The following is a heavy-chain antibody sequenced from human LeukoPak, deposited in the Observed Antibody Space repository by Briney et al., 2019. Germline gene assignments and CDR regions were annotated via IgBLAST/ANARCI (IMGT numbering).Heavy chain of an antibody. CDR2: ISYDGSNK. D-gene: IGHD6-13*01. CDR1: GFTFSSYG. CDR3: AKVKGSSWLTDY. J-gene: IGHJ4*02. V-gene: IGHV3-30*18. Sequence: QPGGSLRLSCAASGFTFSSYGMHWVRQAPGKGLEWVAVISYDGSNKYYADSVKGRFTISRDNSKNTLYLQMNSLRAEDTAVYYCAKVKGSSWLTDYWGQGTLVTVSS.